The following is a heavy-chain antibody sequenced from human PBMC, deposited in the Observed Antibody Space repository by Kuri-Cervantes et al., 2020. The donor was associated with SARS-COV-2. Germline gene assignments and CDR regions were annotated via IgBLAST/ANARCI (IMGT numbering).Heavy chain of an antibody. V-gene: IGHV3-7*01. D-gene: IGHD2-2*01. Sequence: GESLKISCAASGFTFSSYWMSWVRQAPGKGLEWVANIKQDGSEKYYADSVKGRFTISRDNAKNSLYLQMNSLRAEDTAVYYCATPGVPAANYYFDYWGQGTLVTVSS. CDR3: ATPGVPAANYYFDY. J-gene: IGHJ4*02. CDR1: GFTFSSYW. CDR2: IKQDGSEK.